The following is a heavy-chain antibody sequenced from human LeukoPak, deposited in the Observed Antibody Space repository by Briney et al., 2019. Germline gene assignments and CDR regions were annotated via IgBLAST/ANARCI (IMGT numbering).Heavy chain of an antibody. CDR1: GYTFTSYS. CDR3: ASYLGIQLWLGFDY. V-gene: IGHV1-8*01. D-gene: IGHD5-18*01. CDR2: MNPNSGGS. J-gene: IGHJ4*02. Sequence: ASVKVSCKASGYTFTSYSINWVRQATGQGLEWMGWMNPNSGGSGPAQKFQGRVTMTWNTPISTAYMELSSLTSDDTAVYYCASYLGIQLWLGFDYWGQGTLVTVSS.